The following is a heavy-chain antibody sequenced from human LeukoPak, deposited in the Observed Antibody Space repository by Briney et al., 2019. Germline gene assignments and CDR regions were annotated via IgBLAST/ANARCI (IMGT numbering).Heavy chain of an antibody. V-gene: IGHV4-59*08. Sequence: SETLSLTCTVSGGSISSYYWTWIRQPPGKGLEWIGYIYYTGATSYNPSLKSRVTISADTSKNQFSLKVTSVTTADTAVYYCAKYGGSGWVIDNWGQGTLDTVSS. CDR2: IYYTGAT. CDR1: GGSISSYY. D-gene: IGHD6-19*01. CDR3: AKYGGSGWVIDN. J-gene: IGHJ4*02.